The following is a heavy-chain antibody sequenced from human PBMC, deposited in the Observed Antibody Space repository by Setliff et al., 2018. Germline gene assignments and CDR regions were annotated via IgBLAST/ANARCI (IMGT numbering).Heavy chain of an antibody. Sequence: GGSLRLSCAASGLTFSSDAMTWVRQTPGKGLEWVSVISSDGSSIYYADSVKGRFTISRDNSKNTLYLQMNSLRAEDTAVYYCAKEGDYYGSGSRVFDYWGQGTLVTGLL. V-gene: IGHV3-23*03. J-gene: IGHJ4*02. D-gene: IGHD3-10*01. CDR3: AKEGDYYGSGSRVFDY. CDR2: ISSDGSSI. CDR1: GLTFSSDA.